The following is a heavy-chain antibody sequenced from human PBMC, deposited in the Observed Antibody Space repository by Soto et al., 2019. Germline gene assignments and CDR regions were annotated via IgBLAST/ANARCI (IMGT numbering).Heavy chain of an antibody. CDR1: GYTFTSYG. V-gene: IGHV1-18*04. Sequence: VKVSCKASGYTFTSYGISWVRQAPGQGLEWMGWISAYNGNTNYAQKLQGRVTMTTDTSTSTAYMELRSLRSDDTAVYYCARIDRSIDFWSGYHYYFDYWGQGTLVTVSS. CDR3: ARIDRSIDFWSGYHYYFDY. CDR2: ISAYNGNT. D-gene: IGHD3-3*01. J-gene: IGHJ4*02.